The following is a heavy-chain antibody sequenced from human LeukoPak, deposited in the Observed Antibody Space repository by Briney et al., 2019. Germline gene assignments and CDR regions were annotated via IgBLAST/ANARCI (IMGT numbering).Heavy chain of an antibody. CDR2: ISGSGSST. CDR1: GFTFSSYA. Sequence: GGSLRLSRAASGFTFSSYAMSWVRQAPGKGLEWVSAISGSGSSTYYADSVKGRFTISRDNSKNTLYLQMNSLRAEDTAVYYCAKGGVVVVAATYYWGQGTLVTVSS. CDR3: AKGGVVVVAATYY. J-gene: IGHJ4*02. D-gene: IGHD2-15*01. V-gene: IGHV3-23*01.